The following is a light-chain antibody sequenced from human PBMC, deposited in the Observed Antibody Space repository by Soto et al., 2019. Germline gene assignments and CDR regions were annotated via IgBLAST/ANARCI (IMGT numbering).Light chain of an antibody. Sequence: QSVLTQPPSASGAPGQTVTISCSGSSSNIGCHNVNWYQHLPGAAPKLLIYSNTQRPLGVPVRFSGSKSGTSASLAISGLQSEDEAEYYCAAWDDRLYVFGTGTKVTVL. CDR1: SSNIGCHN. CDR3: AAWDDRLYV. V-gene: IGLV1-44*01. CDR2: SNT. J-gene: IGLJ1*01.